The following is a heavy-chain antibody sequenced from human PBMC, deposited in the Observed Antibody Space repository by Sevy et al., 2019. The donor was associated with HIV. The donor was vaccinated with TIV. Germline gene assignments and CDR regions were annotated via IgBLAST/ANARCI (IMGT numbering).Heavy chain of an antibody. D-gene: IGHD3-3*01. CDR1: GFTVSSSY. J-gene: IGHJ5*02. V-gene: IGHV3-53*01. CDR3: ARGRGVFGAVAINWFDP. Sequence: GGSLRLSCAASGFTVSSSYMTWVRQPPGKGLEWVSVIYSGGSTYYADSVKGRFTISRDNSKNTLYLQMNNLRADDTAVYYSARGRGVFGAVAINWFDPWGQGALVTVSS. CDR2: IYSGGST.